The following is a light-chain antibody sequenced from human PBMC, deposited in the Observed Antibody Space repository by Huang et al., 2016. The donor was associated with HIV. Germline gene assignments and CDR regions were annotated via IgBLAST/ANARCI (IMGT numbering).Light chain of an antibody. CDR1: ESVRSTY. Sequence: EIVLTQSPGTLSLSPGEGATVSCRANESVRSTYLDWYRQRGGQAPRLLIYGASNRATGIPDRFSGSVSGTDFTLTISRLEPEDFAVYYCHQYGTSPWTFGQGTKVEIK. V-gene: IGKV3-20*01. CDR3: HQYGTSPWT. J-gene: IGKJ1*01. CDR2: GAS.